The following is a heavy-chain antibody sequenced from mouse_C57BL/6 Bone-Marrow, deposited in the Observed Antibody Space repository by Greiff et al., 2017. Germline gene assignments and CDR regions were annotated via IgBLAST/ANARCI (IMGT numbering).Heavy chain of an antibody. CDR1: GFSFSSYG. J-gene: IGHJ4*01. D-gene: IGHD2-3*01. CDR2: ISSGGSST. V-gene: IGHV5-6*01. Sequence: EVQLKESGGDLVKPGGSLKLSCAASGFSFSSYGMSWVRQTPDKRLEWVATISSGGSSTYYPDSVKGRFTISRDNAKNTLYRQMSSLKSKDTAMYYGARHDDGYHPYMDYWGQGTSVTVSS. CDR3: ARHDDGYHPYMDY.